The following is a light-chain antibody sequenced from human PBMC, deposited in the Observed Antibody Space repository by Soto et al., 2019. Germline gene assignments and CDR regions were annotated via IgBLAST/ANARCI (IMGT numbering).Light chain of an antibody. Sequence: DIVMTQSPLSLSVTPGEAASISCKCSQSLLHRNGNNYLAWYLQKPGQSPQLLISLASNRASGVPDRFSGSGSGTDFILHISRVEAEEVGVYYCMQALQASFCFGPGNKLDL. CDR1: QSLLHRNGNNY. V-gene: IGKV2-28*01. J-gene: IGKJ3*01. CDR3: MQALQASFC. CDR2: LAS.